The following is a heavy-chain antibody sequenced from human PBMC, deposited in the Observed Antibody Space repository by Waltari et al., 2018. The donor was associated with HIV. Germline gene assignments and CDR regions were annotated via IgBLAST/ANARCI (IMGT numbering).Heavy chain of an antibody. CDR2: IYYSGSI. D-gene: IGHD4-17*01. CDR3: ARGTTVTNGGLWDY. CDR1: GGSISSGGYS. Sequence: QVQLQESGPGLVQPSQTLSLTCTVSGGSISSGGYSWRWIRQHPGKGLEWIGYIYYSGSIYYNPSLKSRVTISRDTSKNQFSLKLNSVTAADTAVYYCARGTTVTNGGLWDYWGQGSLVTVSS. V-gene: IGHV4-31*03. J-gene: IGHJ4*02.